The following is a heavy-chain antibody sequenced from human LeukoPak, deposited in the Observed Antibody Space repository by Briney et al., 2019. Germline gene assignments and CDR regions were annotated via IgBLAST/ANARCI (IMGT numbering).Heavy chain of an antibody. V-gene: IGHV3-23*01. CDR3: AKERGNSGWYEFDY. J-gene: IGHJ4*02. D-gene: IGHD6-19*01. CDR1: GFTFSSYS. Sequence: PGGSLRLSCAASGFTFSSYSMNWVRQAPGKGLEWVSGISGSGGSTYYADSVKGRFTISRDNSRNMLYLQMNSLRAEDTAVYYCAKERGNSGWYEFDYWGQGTLVTVSS. CDR2: ISGSGGST.